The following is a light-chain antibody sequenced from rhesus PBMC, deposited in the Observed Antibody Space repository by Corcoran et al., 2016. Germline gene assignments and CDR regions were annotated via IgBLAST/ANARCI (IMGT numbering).Light chain of an antibody. CDR3: QQGNSNPYS. CDR1: QGISSY. Sequence: DIQMSQSPSSLSASVGDRVTITCRASQGISSYLNWYQLKPGKAPKLLIYYVKILPSGVPSRFSGSGSGTDFTLTISSLQPEDFATYYCQQGNSNPYSFGQGTKVEIK. V-gene: IGKV1-32*02. CDR2: YVK. J-gene: IGKJ2*01.